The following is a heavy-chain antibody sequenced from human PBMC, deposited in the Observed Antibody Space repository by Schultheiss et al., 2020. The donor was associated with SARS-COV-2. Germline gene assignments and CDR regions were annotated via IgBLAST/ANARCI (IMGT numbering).Heavy chain of an antibody. CDR1: GGSFSGYY. Sequence: SETLSLTCAVYGGSFSGYYWSWIRQPPGKGLEWIGEINHSGSTNYNPSLKSRVTMSVDTSKNQFSLKLSSVTAADTAVYYCARRGLDPPAYCGGDCYRDWGQGTLVTVSS. J-gene: IGHJ4*02. CDR2: INHSGST. D-gene: IGHD2-21*02. CDR3: ARRGLDPPAYCGGDCYRD. V-gene: IGHV4-34*01.